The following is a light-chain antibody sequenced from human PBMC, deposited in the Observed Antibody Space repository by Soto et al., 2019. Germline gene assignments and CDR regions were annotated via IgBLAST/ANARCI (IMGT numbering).Light chain of an antibody. V-gene: IGKV1-33*01. CDR3: LQYDNVPYT. CDR1: QGIGKY. Sequence: DIQMTRSPSSLSASVGDRVIITCQASQGIGKYLSWCQQKPGKAPKLLIYDASTLESGVPSRFSGSGSGTDFTFTISSLQPEDIATYYCLQYDNVPYTFGQGTKLEIK. CDR2: DAS. J-gene: IGKJ2*01.